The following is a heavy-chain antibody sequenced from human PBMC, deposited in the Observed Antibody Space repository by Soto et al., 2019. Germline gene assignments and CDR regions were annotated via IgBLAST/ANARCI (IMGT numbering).Heavy chain of an antibody. J-gene: IGHJ4*02. CDR1: GYTFTSYG. D-gene: IGHD2-15*01. V-gene: IGHV1-18*01. Sequence: QVQLVQSGAEVKKPGASVKVSCKASGYTFTSYGISWVRQAPGQWLEWMGWISAYNGNTNYAQKLQGRVTMTTDTSTSTASMVLRRLRSDDTAVYYCARDDGYCSGGSCYEEEGFDYLGQGTLVTVSS. CDR2: ISAYNGNT. CDR3: ARDDGYCSGGSCYEEEGFDY.